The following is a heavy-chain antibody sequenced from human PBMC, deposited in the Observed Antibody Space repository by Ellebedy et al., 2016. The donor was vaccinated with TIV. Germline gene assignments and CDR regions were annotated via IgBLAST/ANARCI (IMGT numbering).Heavy chain of an antibody. CDR2: IYYSGST. Sequence: SETLSLTCTVSGGSISSYYWSWIRQPPGKGLEWIGYIYYSGSTNYNPSLKSRVTISVDTSKNQFSLKLSSVTAADTAVYYCARVAVVRGVSDAFDIWGQGTMVTVSS. V-gene: IGHV4-59*01. CDR3: ARVAVVRGVSDAFDI. CDR1: GGSISSYY. J-gene: IGHJ3*02. D-gene: IGHD3-10*01.